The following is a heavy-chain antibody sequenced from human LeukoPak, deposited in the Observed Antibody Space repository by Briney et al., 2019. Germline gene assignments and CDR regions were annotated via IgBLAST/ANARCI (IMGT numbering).Heavy chain of an antibody. CDR2: INHSGST. Sequence: SETLSLTCAVYGGSFSGYYWSWIRQPPGKGLEWIGEINHSGSTNYNPSLKSRVTISVDTSKNQFSLKLSSLTAADTAVYYCARVMGRRGYSGYDGVGFDYWGQGALVTVSS. J-gene: IGHJ4*02. D-gene: IGHD5-12*01. CDR3: ARVMGRRGYSGYDGVGFDY. CDR1: GGSFSGYY. V-gene: IGHV4-34*01.